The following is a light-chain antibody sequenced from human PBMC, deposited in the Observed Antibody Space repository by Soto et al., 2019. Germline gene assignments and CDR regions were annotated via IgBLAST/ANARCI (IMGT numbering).Light chain of an antibody. J-gene: IGKJ5*01. CDR2: GAS. Sequence: DIVMTQSKATLSVSPGERATLSCRSSQSVSSNLAWYQQKPGQAPRLLIYGASTRATGIPARFSGSGSGTEFTLTISSLQSEDFAVYYCQQYNNLPPITFAQGTRLEIK. CDR1: QSVSSN. CDR3: QQYNNLPPIT. V-gene: IGKV3-15*01.